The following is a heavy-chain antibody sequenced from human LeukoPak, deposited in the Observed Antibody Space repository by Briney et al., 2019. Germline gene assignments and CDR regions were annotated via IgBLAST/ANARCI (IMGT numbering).Heavy chain of an antibody. Sequence: GGSLRLSCAASGFTFSDYYMTWIRQAPGKGLEWLSYIDSSGDVTYYADSVKGRFTISRDNSKNTLYLQMNSLRAEDTAVYYCAKDWGSSSSWYSDYWGQGTLVTVSS. J-gene: IGHJ4*02. V-gene: IGHV3-23*01. D-gene: IGHD6-13*01. CDR2: IDSSGDVT. CDR3: AKDWGSSSSWYSDY. CDR1: GFTFSDYY.